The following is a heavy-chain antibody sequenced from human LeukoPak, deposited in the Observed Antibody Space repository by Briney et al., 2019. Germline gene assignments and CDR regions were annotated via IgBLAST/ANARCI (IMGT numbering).Heavy chain of an antibody. CDR2: IYSGGST. D-gene: IGHD6-19*01. Sequence: GGSLRLSCAASGFTVSSNYTSWVRQAPGQGLEWVSVIYSGGSTYYADSVKGRFTISRDNSKNTLYLQMNSLRAEDTAVYYCAHSSGWYPYYFDYWGQGTLVTVSS. CDR1: GFTVSSNY. CDR3: AHSSGWYPYYFDY. V-gene: IGHV3-53*01. J-gene: IGHJ4*02.